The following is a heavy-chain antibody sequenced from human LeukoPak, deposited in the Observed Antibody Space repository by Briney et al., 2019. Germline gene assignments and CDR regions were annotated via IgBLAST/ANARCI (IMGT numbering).Heavy chain of an antibody. CDR1: GFTFSTFA. V-gene: IGHV3-21*01. Sequence: GGSLRLSCAASGFTFSTFAMIWVRQPPGKGLEWVSSISSSSYIYYADSVKGRFTISRDNAKNSLYLQMNSLRAEDTAVYYCARKGLGISFDYWGQGTLVTVSS. D-gene: IGHD7-27*01. CDR3: ARKGLGISFDY. J-gene: IGHJ4*02. CDR2: ISSSSYI.